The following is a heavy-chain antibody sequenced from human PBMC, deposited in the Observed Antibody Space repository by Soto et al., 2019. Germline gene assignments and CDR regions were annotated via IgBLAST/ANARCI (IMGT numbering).Heavy chain of an antibody. CDR3: ATDRAYYDSSGYLGY. Sequence: ASVKVSCKVSGYTLTELSMHWVRQAPGKGLEWMGGFDPEDGETIYAQKFQGRVTMTEDTSTDTAYMELSSLRSEDTAVYYCATDRAYYDSSGYLGYWGQGTLVTVSS. CDR1: GYTLTELS. CDR2: FDPEDGET. V-gene: IGHV1-24*01. D-gene: IGHD3-22*01. J-gene: IGHJ4*02.